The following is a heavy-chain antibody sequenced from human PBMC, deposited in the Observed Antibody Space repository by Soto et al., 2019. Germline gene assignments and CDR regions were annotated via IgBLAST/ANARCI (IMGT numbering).Heavy chain of an antibody. V-gene: IGHV1-18*01. CDR1: GYRFTSYG. Sequence: ASVKVSCKAFGYRFTSYGIGWARQAPGQGLEWMGWINAYNGNTNYAQNFQGRVTLTTDTSTSTAYMELRSLRSNDTAVYYCARAGAGVSSIFGAVGDVWGQGTTVTVSS. D-gene: IGHD3-3*01. CDR2: INAYNGNT. J-gene: IGHJ6*02. CDR3: ARAGAGVSSIFGAVGDV.